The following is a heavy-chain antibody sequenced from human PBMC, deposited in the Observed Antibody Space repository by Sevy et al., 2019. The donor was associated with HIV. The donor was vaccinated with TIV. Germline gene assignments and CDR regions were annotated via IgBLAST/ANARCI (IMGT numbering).Heavy chain of an antibody. CDR3: ARDLERYSSGWYYYYYGMDV. CDR1: GFTFSSYA. D-gene: IGHD6-19*01. CDR2: ISYDGSNK. J-gene: IGHJ6*02. V-gene: IGHV3-30-3*01. Sequence: GSLRLSCAASGFTFSSYAMHWVRQAPGKGLEWVAVISYDGSNKYYADSVKGRFTISRDNSKNTLYLQMNSLRAEDTAVYYCARDLERYSSGWYYYYYGMDVWGQGTTVTVSS.